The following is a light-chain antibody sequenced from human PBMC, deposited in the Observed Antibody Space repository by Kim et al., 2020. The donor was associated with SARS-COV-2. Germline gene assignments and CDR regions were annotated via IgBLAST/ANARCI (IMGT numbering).Light chain of an antibody. Sequence: IVLTQSPGTLSLSPGERATFSCRASQRVSSSYLAWYQQKPGQAPRLLIYGASSRAPGIPDRFSGSGSGTDFTLTISSLEPEDFAVYYCQQYGSSPITFGGGTKLEI. CDR2: GAS. CDR1: QRVSSSY. J-gene: IGKJ4*01. V-gene: IGKV3-20*01. CDR3: QQYGSSPIT.